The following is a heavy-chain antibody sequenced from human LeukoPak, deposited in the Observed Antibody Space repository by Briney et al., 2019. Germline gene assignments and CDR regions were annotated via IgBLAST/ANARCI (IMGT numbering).Heavy chain of an antibody. J-gene: IGHJ4*02. CDR3: ARARGMDDYGDFRIK. V-gene: IGHV3-11*06. D-gene: IGHD4-17*01. CDR1: GFTFSDYY. Sequence: PGGSLRLSCAASGFTFSDYYMSWIRQAPGKGLEWVSYISSSSSYTNYADSVKRRFTISRDNAKNSLSLQMNGLRAEDTAVYYCARARGMDDYGDFRIKWGQGTLVTVSS. CDR2: ISSSSSYT.